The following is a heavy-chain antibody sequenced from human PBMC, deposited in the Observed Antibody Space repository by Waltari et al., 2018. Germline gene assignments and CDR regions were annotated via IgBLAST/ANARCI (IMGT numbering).Heavy chain of an antibody. CDR2: INPSGGST. J-gene: IGHJ4*02. CDR1: GYTFTSYY. CDR3: ARGEGVGMTTVTD. D-gene: IGHD4-4*01. Sequence: QVQLVQSGAEVKKPGASVKVSCKASGYTFTSYYMHWVRQAPGQGLEWMGIINPSGGSTSYAQKFQGRVTITADKSTSTAYMELSSLRSEDTAVYYCARGEGVGMTTVTDWGQGTLVTVSS. V-gene: IGHV1-46*01.